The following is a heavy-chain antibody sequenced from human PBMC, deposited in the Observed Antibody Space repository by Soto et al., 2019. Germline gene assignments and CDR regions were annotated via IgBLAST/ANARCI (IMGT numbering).Heavy chain of an antibody. CDR3: ARDFIVVVPAATQEYNWFDP. CDR1: GYTFTSYG. Sequence: GASVKVSCTASGYTFTSYGISWVRQAPGQGLEWMGWISAYNGNTNYAQKLQGRVTMTTDTSTSTAYMELRSLRSDDTAVYYCARDFIVVVPAATQEYNWFDPWGQGTLVTVSS. D-gene: IGHD2-2*01. CDR2: ISAYNGNT. V-gene: IGHV1-18*01. J-gene: IGHJ5*02.